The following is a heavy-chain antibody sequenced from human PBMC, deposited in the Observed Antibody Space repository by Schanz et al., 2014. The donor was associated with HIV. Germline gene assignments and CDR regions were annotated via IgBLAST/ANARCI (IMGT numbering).Heavy chain of an antibody. CDR1: GFLFSSYG. Sequence: EVQLLESGGGLVQPGGSLRLSCAASGFLFSSYGMSWVRQAPGKGLEWVSIISGGGGKTYYADSVKGRFTISRDNAKNSLYLQMNSLRAEDTALYYCAKPYCSGGSCPALPAGGMDVWGQGTTVTVSS. V-gene: IGHV3-23*01. CDR3: AKPYCSGGSCPALPAGGMDV. CDR2: ISGGGGKT. D-gene: IGHD2-15*01. J-gene: IGHJ6*02.